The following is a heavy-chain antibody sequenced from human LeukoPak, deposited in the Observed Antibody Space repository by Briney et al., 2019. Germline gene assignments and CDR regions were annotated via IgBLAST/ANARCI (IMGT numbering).Heavy chain of an antibody. CDR3: ARDGLDNVFDI. Sequence: PSETLSLTCTVSGGSISSYYWSWIRQPPGKGLEWIGYIYYSGSTNYNPSLKSRVTISVYTSKNQFSLKLSSVTAADTAVYYCARDGLDNVFDIWGQGTMVTVSS. V-gene: IGHV4-59*01. J-gene: IGHJ3*02. D-gene: IGHD3-9*01. CDR1: GGSISSYY. CDR2: IYYSGST.